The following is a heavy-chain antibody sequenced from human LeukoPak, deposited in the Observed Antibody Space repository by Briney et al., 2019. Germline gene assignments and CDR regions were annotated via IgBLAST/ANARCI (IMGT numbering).Heavy chain of an antibody. CDR1: GFTFSDYW. J-gene: IGHJ4*02. V-gene: IGHV3-7*03. CDR2: IKQDGSEK. CDR3: AKGSGYYYRFDY. D-gene: IGHD3-3*01. Sequence: GGSLRLSCAASGFTFSDYWLTWVRQAPGKGLEWVANIKQDGSEKYYVDSVKGRFTISRDNSKNTLYLQMNSLRAEDTAIYYCAKGSGYYYRFDYWGQGTLVTVSS.